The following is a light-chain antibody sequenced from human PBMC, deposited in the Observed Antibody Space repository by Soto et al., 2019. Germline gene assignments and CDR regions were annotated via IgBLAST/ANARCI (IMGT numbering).Light chain of an antibody. CDR1: QTISKD. Sequence: ERMMTQSPATLSLSPGEKATLSFSASQTISKDLAWYQQKPGQAPRLLIYDASTRATDIPDRFSGSGSGTEFTLTISSLKSEDFAVYYCQQYHDWPPWTFGQGTKVDI. CDR2: DAS. CDR3: QQYHDWPPWT. V-gene: IGKV3-15*01. J-gene: IGKJ1*01.